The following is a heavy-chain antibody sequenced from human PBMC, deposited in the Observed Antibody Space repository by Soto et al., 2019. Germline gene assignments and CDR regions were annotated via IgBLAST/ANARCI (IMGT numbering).Heavy chain of an antibody. CDR1: GYTLTSYA. J-gene: IGHJ6*02. Sequence: GASVKVSCKASGYTLTSYAMHWVRQAPGQRPEWMGWINAGNGNTKYSQKFQGRVTITRDTSASTAYMELSSLRSEDTAVYYCASSYSNYALIDYYYYGMDVWGQGTTVTVSS. D-gene: IGHD4-4*01. CDR2: INAGNGNT. V-gene: IGHV1-3*01. CDR3: ASSYSNYALIDYYYYGMDV.